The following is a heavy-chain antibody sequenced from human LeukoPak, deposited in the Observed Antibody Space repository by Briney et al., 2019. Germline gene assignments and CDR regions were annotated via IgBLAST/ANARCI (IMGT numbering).Heavy chain of an antibody. CDR2: ITRDGGGT. D-gene: IGHD5-18*01. CDR1: GFTFDRYT. Sequence: GGSLRLSCAASGFTFDRYTMYWVRQLPGKGLEWVSLITRDGGGTYYADSVKGRFTISRDNSKNTLYLQMNSLRAEDTAVYYCAKIGTARDYWGQGTLVTVSS. J-gene: IGHJ4*02. CDR3: AKIGTARDY. V-gene: IGHV3-43*01.